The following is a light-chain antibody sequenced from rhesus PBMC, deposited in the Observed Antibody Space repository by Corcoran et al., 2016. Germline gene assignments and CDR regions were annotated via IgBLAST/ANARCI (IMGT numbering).Light chain of an antibody. V-gene: IGKV1-32*02. Sequence: DIQMSQSPSSLSASVGDRVTITCRASQGISSYLNCYQQKPGKAPNLLFYYANSLASGVPSRFGGSGSGTDFTLTISSLQPEDFATYYCQQGNSNPFTFGPGTKLDIK. J-gene: IGKJ3*01. CDR2: YAN. CDR3: QQGNSNPFT. CDR1: QGISSY.